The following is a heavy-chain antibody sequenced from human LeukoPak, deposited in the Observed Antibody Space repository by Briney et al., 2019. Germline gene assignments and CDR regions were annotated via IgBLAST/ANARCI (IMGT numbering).Heavy chain of an antibody. CDR3: AKRLSWVKGSHDYFDY. CDR1: GFTFSSYA. D-gene: IGHD1-26*01. V-gene: IGHV3-23*01. J-gene: IGHJ4*02. Sequence: GGSLRLSCAASGFTFSSYAMSWVRQAPGKGLEWVSAISGSGGSTYYADSVKGRFTISRDNSKNPLYLQMNSLRAEDTDVYYCAKRLSWVKGSHDYFDYWGQGTLVTVSS. CDR2: ISGSGGST.